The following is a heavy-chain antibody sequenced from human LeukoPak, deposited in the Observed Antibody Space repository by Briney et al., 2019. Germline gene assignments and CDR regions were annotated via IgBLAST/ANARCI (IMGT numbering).Heavy chain of an antibody. CDR3: AKEAAVVFDYFDF. CDR1: GFTFSSYA. V-gene: IGHV3-23*01. D-gene: IGHD5-18*01. J-gene: IGHJ4*02. Sequence: GGSLRLSCAASGFTFSSYAMHWVRQAPGKGLEWVSALSGSGASTFYADSVKGRFSISRDNSKNTLYLQMNSLRGEDTAVYYCAKEAAVVFDYFDFWGQGTLVTVSS. CDR2: LSGSGAST.